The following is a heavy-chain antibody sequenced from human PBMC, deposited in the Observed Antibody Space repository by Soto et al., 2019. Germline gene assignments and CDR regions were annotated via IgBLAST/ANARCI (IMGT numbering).Heavy chain of an antibody. Sequence: GGSLRLSGAASGXTXXXXXMHWVRQAPGKGLEWVAVISYDGSNKYDADSVKGRFTISRDNSKNTLYLQMNSLRAEDTAVYHCEKEKFGRNKVMVHYYYSGMDVWGQGTTVTV. V-gene: IGHV3-30*18. CDR2: ISYDGSNK. CDR1: GXTXXXXX. D-gene: IGHD3-10*01. J-gene: IGHJ6*02. CDR3: EKEKFGRNKVMVHYYYSGMDV.